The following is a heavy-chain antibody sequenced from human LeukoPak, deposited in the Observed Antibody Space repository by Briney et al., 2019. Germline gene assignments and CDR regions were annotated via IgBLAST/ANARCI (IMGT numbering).Heavy chain of an antibody. CDR1: GGTFDTYA. V-gene: IGHV1-69*13. J-gene: IGHJ6*03. Sequence: ASVKVSCKTSGGTFDTYAISWVRQAPGQGLEWMGGIIPILGTANYAQKFQGRVTITADESTTTAHMDLSSVRFEDTAVYYCARSAAAYYYYMDVWGKGTTVTVSS. CDR2: IIPILGTA. CDR3: ARSAAAYYYYMDV.